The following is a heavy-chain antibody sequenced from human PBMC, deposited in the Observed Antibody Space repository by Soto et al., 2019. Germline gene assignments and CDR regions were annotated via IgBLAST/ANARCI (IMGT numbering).Heavy chain of an antibody. V-gene: IGHV1-69*13. CDR2: IIPIFGTA. CDR1: GGTFSSYA. Sequence: GASVKVSCKASGGTFSSYAISWVRQAPGQGLEWMGGIIPIFGTANYAQKFQGRVTITADESTSTAYMELSSLRSEDTAVYYCAKYSSSWYGNYYYGMDVWRQGTTVTVSS. J-gene: IGHJ6*02. CDR3: AKYSSSWYGNYYYGMDV. D-gene: IGHD6-13*01.